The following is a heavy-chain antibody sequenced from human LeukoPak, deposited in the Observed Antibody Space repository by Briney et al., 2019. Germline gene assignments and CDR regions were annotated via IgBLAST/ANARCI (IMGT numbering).Heavy chain of an antibody. D-gene: IGHD6-6*01. J-gene: IGHJ4*02. V-gene: IGHV1-69*04. Sequence: GASVTVSFKASGGTFSIYAISWVRQARGQGREGMGRIIPIFGIANYAQKFQGRVTINADKSTGTAYMELSSLRSEDTAVYYCARDKYSSSLGDYWGQGTLVTVSP. CDR2: IIPIFGIA. CDR3: ARDKYSSSLGDY. CDR1: GGTFSIYA.